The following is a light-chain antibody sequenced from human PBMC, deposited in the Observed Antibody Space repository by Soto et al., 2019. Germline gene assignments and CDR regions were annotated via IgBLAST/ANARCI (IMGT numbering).Light chain of an antibody. CDR1: QSLLHITGETF. Sequence: DVVMTQSPLSLSVTPGQPASISCKSSQSLLHITGETFLFWYLQKPGQSPQLLIYEVSTRVSGVPDRFSGSGSGTDFTLTISSLQAEDVAVYYCQQYYSTPRTFGGGTKVDI. CDR3: QQYYSTPRT. J-gene: IGKJ4*01. CDR2: EVS. V-gene: IGKV2-29*01.